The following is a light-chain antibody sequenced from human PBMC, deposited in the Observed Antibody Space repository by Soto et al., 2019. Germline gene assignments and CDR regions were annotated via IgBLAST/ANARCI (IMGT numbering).Light chain of an antibody. Sequence: DIVMTQTPLSSPVTLGQPASISCRSSQSLVHGNGNTYLYWFHQRPGQPPRLLIYRISNRFSGVPDRFSGSVAGTDFTLEISRVEPEDAGVYYCLQATQFPWTFGQGTKVEIK. CDR2: RIS. J-gene: IGKJ1*01. CDR3: LQATQFPWT. CDR1: QSLVHGNGNTY. V-gene: IGKV2-24*01.